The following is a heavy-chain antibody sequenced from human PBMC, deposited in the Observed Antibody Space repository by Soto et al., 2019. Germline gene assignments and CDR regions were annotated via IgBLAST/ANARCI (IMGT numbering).Heavy chain of an antibody. CDR2: IYPADSDT. Sequence: ESLKISCKGSGDTFTSHWIAWVRQMSGRGLELMGLIYPADSDTRYSPSFEGQVTISVDKSISTAYLQWSSLKASDTAMYYCVRPQAKELGTIRGAFDIWGRGTKVT. CDR1: GDTFTSHW. J-gene: IGHJ3*02. V-gene: IGHV5-51*01. D-gene: IGHD3-10*01. CDR3: VRPQAKELGTIRGAFDI.